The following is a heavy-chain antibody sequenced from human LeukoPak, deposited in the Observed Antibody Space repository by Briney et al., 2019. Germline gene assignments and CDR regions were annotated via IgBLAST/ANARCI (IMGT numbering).Heavy chain of an antibody. Sequence: PGRSLRLSCAASGFTFSSYGMHWVRQAPGKGLEWVAVISYDGSSKYYADSAKGRFTVSRDNSKNTLYLEMNSLRGEDTAVYYCARSLVTAIRDGMDVWGQGTTVTVSS. V-gene: IGHV3-30*19. CDR1: GFTFSSYG. J-gene: IGHJ6*02. CDR3: ARSLVTAIRDGMDV. CDR2: ISYDGSSK. D-gene: IGHD2-21*02.